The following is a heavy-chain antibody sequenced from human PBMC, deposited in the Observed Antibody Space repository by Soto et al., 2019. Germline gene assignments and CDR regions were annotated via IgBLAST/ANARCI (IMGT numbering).Heavy chain of an antibody. J-gene: IGHJ4*02. CDR1: GESFSGHN. V-gene: IGHV4-34*01. Sequence: PSETLSLTCAGYGESFSGHNWPWICQTPGKGLQWIGQINHSGSASYNPSLKSRVTISVHTSNSQFSLELSSVTAADTAVYYCARGLITGSHYSGGWYYFDSWGQGTQVT. CDR3: ARGLITGSHYSGGWYYFDS. D-gene: IGHD6-19*01. CDR2: INHSGSA.